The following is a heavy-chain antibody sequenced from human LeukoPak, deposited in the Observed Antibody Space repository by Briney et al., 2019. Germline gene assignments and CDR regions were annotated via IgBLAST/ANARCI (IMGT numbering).Heavy chain of an antibody. J-gene: IGHJ4*02. D-gene: IGHD1-14*01. CDR3: ARKNLDRSFGY. V-gene: IGHV3-33*08. CDR1: GFTFSSYG. CDR2: IWYDGSNK. Sequence: SGRSLRLSCAASGFTFSSYGMHWVRQAPGKGLEWVAVIWYDGSNKYYADSVKGRFTISRDNSKNTLYLQMNSLRAEDTAVYYCARKNLDRSFGYRGQGTLVTVSS.